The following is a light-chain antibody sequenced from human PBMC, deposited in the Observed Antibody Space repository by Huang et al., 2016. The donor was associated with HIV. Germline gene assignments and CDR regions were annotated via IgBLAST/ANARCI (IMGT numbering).Light chain of an antibody. CDR1: QSLLFRSNNKNY. J-gene: IGKJ1*01. CDR3: QQYFDVPWT. Sequence: IVMTQSPDSLAVSLGETATINCKSSQSLLFRSNNKNYLARYQQNPGHPPTLLMSWSSTRGSGVPSRFSGGGCATDFTLTISSLQAEDVAVYCCQQYFDVPWTFGRGTKVEIK. CDR2: WSS. V-gene: IGKV4-1*01.